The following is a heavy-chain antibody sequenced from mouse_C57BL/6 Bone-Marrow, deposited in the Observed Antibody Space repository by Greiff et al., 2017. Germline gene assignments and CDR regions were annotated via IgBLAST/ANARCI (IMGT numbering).Heavy chain of an antibody. Sequence: EVMLVESGGDLVKPGGSLKLSCAASGFTFSSYGMSWVRQTPDKRLEWVATISSGGSYTYYPDSVKGRFTISRDNAKNTLYLQKSSLKSGDTAMYYCASGIAGDNYRWYFDVWGTGTTVTVSS. CDR1: GFTFSSYG. CDR2: ISSGGSYT. V-gene: IGHV5-6*02. CDR3: ASGIAGDNYRWYFDV. D-gene: IGHD1-1*02. J-gene: IGHJ1*03.